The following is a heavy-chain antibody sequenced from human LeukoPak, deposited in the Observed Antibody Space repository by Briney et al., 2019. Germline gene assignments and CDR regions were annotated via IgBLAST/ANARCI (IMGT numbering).Heavy chain of an antibody. V-gene: IGHV6-1*01. J-gene: IGHJ4*02. CDR3: ARDVNWNYDY. D-gene: IGHD1-7*01. CDR2: TYYSSKWYN. CDR1: GDSVSSNSAA. Sequence: PSQTLSLTCAISGDSVSSNSAAWTWIRQSPSRGLEWLGKTYYSSKWYNDYAESVKSRIIINPDTSKNQLSLQLNSVTPEDTAMYYCARDVNWNYDYWGQGTLVTVSS.